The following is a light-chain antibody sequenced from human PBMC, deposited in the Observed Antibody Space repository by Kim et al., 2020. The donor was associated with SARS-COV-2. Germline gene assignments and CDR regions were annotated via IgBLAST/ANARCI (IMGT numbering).Light chain of an antibody. J-gene: IGLJ2*01. CDR3: SAWDNSLSAVL. CDR2: KNN. CDR1: PSNIGVTY. Sequence: GQRVTISFSGNPSNIGVTYVYWYQHLPGPAPKLLSYKNNQRPSGVPDRLSGSRSDTAASLAISGLRSEDEGDYYCSAWDNSLSAVLFGGGTQLTVL. V-gene: IGLV1-47*01.